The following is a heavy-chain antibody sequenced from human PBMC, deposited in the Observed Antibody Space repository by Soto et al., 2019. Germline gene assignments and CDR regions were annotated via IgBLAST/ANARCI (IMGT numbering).Heavy chain of an antibody. V-gene: IGHV3-30*18. J-gene: IGHJ4*02. Sequence: GGSLRLSCAASGFTFSSYGMHWVRQAPGKGLEWVAVISYDGSNKYYADSVKGRFTISRDNSKNTLYLQMNSLRAEDTAVYYCAKDPRGCSGGSCYLVFDYWGQGTLVTVSS. D-gene: IGHD2-15*01. CDR3: AKDPRGCSGGSCYLVFDY. CDR1: GFTFSSYG. CDR2: ISYDGSNK.